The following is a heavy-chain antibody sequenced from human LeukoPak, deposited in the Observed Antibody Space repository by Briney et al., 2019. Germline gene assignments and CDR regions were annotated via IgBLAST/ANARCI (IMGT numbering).Heavy chain of an antibody. CDR1: GGTFSSYA. V-gene: IGHV1-69*13. D-gene: IGHD2-15*01. CDR2: IIPIFGTA. Sequence: SVKVSCKASGGTFSSYAISWVRQAPGQGLEWMGGIIPIFGTANYAQKFQGRVTITADESTSTAYMELSSLRSEDTAVYYCAIDPGCSGGSCYSVWYFDLWGRGTLVTVSS. J-gene: IGHJ2*01. CDR3: AIDPGCSGGSCYSVWYFDL.